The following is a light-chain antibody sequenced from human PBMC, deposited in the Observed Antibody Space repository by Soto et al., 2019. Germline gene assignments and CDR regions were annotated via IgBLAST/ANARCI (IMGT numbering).Light chain of an antibody. CDR1: QRLLHSNGNIF. V-gene: IGKV2-28*01. Sequence: EIVMTQSPPSLTVTPGEPASISCSSSQRLLHSNGNIFLDWYLQKPGQSPQLLIYLGFNRASGVPDRVSGSAAGTDFTLKISRVEAEDAGVYYCMQALQTPYTFGQGTKLELK. J-gene: IGKJ2*01. CDR2: LGF. CDR3: MQALQTPYT.